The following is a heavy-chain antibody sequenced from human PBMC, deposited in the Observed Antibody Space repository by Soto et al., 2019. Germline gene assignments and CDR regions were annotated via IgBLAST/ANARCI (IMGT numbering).Heavy chain of an antibody. V-gene: IGHV1-46*01. CDR2: INPSGGST. CDR3: ARAHMGGAYLADAFDI. J-gene: IGHJ3*02. Sequence: QVQLVQSGAEVKKPGASVKVSCKASGYTFTSYYMHWVRQAPGQGLEWMGIINPSGGSTSYAQKFQGRGSMTRDTSPSTVYMELSSLRSEDTAVYYCARAHMGGAYLADAFDIWGQGTMVTVSS. D-gene: IGHD3-16*01. CDR1: GYTFTSYY.